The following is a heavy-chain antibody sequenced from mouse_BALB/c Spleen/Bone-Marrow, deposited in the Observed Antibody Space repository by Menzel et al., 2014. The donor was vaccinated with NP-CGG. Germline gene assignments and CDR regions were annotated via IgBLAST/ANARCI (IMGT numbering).Heavy chain of an antibody. V-gene: IGHV5-6*01. Sequence: EVKLVESGGDLVKPGGSLKLSCAASGFTFSSYGMSWVRQTPDKRLEWVATISSGGSYTYYPDSVKGRFTISRDNAKNTLYLQMSSLKSEDTAMYYCARHEGGDLWSLTYWGQGTLVTVSA. CDR3: ARHEGGDLWSLTY. D-gene: IGHD1-1*02. CDR1: GFTFSSYG. CDR2: ISSGGSYT. J-gene: IGHJ3*01.